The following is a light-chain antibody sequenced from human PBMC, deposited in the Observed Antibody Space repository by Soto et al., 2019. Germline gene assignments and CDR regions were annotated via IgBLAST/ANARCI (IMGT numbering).Light chain of an antibody. CDR1: QGIAKS. CDR2: SAS. Sequence: DIQMTQSPSTLSASVGDRVTITCRASQGIAKSLAWYQQKPGKAPKLLIYSASTLQSGVPSRFSGSGSGTDFTLTISSLQPEDVATYYCQKYNSAPWTFGHGTKADIK. CDR3: QKYNSAPWT. V-gene: IGKV1-27*01. J-gene: IGKJ1*01.